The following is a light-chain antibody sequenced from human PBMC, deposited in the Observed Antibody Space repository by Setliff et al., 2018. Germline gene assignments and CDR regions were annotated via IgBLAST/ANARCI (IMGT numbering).Light chain of an antibody. CDR2: DVS. Sequence: QSALAQPASVSGSPGQLITISCTGTSSDVGGSNYVSWFQQHPGKAPKLMIYDVSNRPSGVSNRFSGSKSGNTASLTISGLQAEDEADYHCSSYTSSNTWVFGGGTKVTVL. CDR1: SSDVGGSNY. J-gene: IGLJ3*02. V-gene: IGLV2-14*03. CDR3: SSYTSSNTWV.